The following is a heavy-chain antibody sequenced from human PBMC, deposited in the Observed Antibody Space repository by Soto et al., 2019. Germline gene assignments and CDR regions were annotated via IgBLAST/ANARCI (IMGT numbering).Heavy chain of an antibody. J-gene: IGHJ6*02. CDR1: SASIISGGYY. CDR2: IYYNGNT. Sequence: QVQLQESGPGLVKPSQTLSLTCTVSSASIISGGYYWSWIRQHPGKGLEWIGYIYYNGNTSYNPSLKSRVAISVDTSKNQFSLKLNSVTAADTAVYYCATNGQRYFDWLQKRHYYYGMDVWGQGTTVIVSS. D-gene: IGHD3-9*01. V-gene: IGHV4-31*03. CDR3: ATNGQRYFDWLQKRHYYYGMDV.